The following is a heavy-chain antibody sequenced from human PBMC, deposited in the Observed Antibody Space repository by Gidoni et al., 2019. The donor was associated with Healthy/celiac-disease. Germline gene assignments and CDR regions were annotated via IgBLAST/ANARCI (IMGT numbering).Heavy chain of an antibody. CDR1: GGSFSGYY. J-gene: IGHJ4*02. Sequence: QVQLQQWGAGLLKPSETLSLTCAVYGGSFSGYYWSWIRQPPGKGLEWIGEINHSGSTNYNPSLKSRVTISVDTSNNQFSLKLSSVTAADTAVYYCARVIGGWLDYWGQGTLVTVSS. V-gene: IGHV4-34*01. CDR3: ARVIGGWLDY. D-gene: IGHD6-19*01. CDR2: INHSGST.